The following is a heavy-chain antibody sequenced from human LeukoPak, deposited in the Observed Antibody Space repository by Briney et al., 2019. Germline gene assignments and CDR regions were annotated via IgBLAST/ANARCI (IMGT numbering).Heavy chain of an antibody. CDR2: ISSSSSYI. D-gene: IGHD3-22*01. Sequence: GRSLRFSCAASGFTFSSYSMNWVRQAPGKGLEWVSSISSSSSYIYYADSVKGRFTISRDNAKNSLYLQMNSLRAEDTAVYYCARSLAKKWLLLQPFDYWGQGTLVTVSS. CDR3: ARSLAKKWLLLQPFDY. J-gene: IGHJ4*02. CDR1: GFTFSSYS. V-gene: IGHV3-21*01.